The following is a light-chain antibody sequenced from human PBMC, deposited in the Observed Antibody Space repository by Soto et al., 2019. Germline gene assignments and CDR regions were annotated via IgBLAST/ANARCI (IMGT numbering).Light chain of an antibody. Sequence: DIQMTQSPSTLSGSVGDRVNITCRASQTISSWLAWYQQKPGKIPNLLIYAASTLQAGVPSRFSGSGAGTDCALTISSLQPRDVEAHYCQKYNRAPLTSGEGTNVEIK. CDR1: QTISSW. J-gene: IGKJ4*01. V-gene: IGKV1-27*01. CDR2: AAS. CDR3: QKYNRAPLT.